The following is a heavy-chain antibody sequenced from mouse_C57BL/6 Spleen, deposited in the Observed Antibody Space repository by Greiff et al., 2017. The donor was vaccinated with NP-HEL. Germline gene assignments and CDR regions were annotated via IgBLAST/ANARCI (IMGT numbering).Heavy chain of an antibody. D-gene: IGHD1-1*02. Sequence: VQLQQSEPELVKPGASVKISCKASGYSFTSYYIHWVKQRPGQGLEWIGWIYPGSGNTKYNEKFKGKATLTADTSSSTAYMQLSSLTSEDSAVYYCARWGSYYFDYWGQGTTLTVSS. CDR2: IYPGSGNT. V-gene: IGHV1-66*01. CDR3: ARWGSYYFDY. CDR1: GYSFTSYY. J-gene: IGHJ2*01.